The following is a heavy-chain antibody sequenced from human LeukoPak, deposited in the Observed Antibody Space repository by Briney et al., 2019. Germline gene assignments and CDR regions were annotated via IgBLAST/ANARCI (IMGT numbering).Heavy chain of an antibody. V-gene: IGHV4-59*08. CDR3: ARAGDGYYYYYYMDV. CDR1: NGSFSTYY. Sequence: SETLSLTCSASNGSFSTYYWGWIRQPPGKRLEWIGYIFSSESSNTNYNPSLNGRVTISVDTSKNQFSLTLSSVTAADTAVYYCARAGDGYYYYYYMDVWGKGTTVTVSS. J-gene: IGHJ6*03. CDR2: IFSSESSNT. D-gene: IGHD5-24*01.